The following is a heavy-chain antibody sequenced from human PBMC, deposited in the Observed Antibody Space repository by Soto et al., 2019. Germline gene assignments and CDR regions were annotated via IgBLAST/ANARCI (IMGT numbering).Heavy chain of an antibody. CDR1: GFSLSTSGMC. CDR3: ARIPRCIAARGYYYYGMDV. Sequence: SGPTLVNPTQTLTLTCTFSGFSLSTSGMCVSWIRQPPGKALEWLALIDWDDDKYYSTSLKTRLTISKDTSKNQVVLTMTNMDPVDTATYYCARIPRCIAARGYYYYGMDVWGQGTTVTVS. CDR2: IDWDDDK. V-gene: IGHV2-70*01. D-gene: IGHD6-6*01. J-gene: IGHJ6*02.